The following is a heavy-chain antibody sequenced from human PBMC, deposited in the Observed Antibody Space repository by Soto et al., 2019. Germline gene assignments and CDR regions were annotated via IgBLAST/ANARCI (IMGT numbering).Heavy chain of an antibody. Sequence: GGSLRLSCAASGFSVSNNYMSWVRQAPGRGLEWVSSISSSSSYIYYADSVKGRFTISRDNAKNSLYLQMNSLRAEDTAVYYCARINSGWGPLSPHPFDYWGQGALVTVSS. J-gene: IGHJ4*02. CDR3: ARINSGWGPLSPHPFDY. CDR1: GFSVSNNY. D-gene: IGHD6-19*01. V-gene: IGHV3-21*01. CDR2: ISSSSSYI.